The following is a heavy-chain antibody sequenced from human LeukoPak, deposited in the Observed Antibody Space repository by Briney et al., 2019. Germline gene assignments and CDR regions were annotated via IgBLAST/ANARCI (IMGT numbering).Heavy chain of an antibody. J-gene: IGHJ4*02. D-gene: IGHD3-9*01. Sequence: GGSLRLSCAASGFTFSDYGIHWVRQAPGKGLEWVSVIYSGGGTNYADSVKGRFTISRDKSKNTLYLQMNSLRAEDTAVYYCARMAHYDILTDYPPGDYWGQGTLVTVSS. V-gene: IGHV3-66*01. CDR3: ARMAHYDILTDYPPGDY. CDR2: IYSGGGT. CDR1: GFTFSDYG.